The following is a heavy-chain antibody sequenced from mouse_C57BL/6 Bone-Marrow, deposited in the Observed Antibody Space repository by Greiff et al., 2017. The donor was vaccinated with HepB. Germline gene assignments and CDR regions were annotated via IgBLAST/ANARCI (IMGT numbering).Heavy chain of an antibody. D-gene: IGHD1-1*01. V-gene: IGHV2-9-1*01. CDR3: ARIRFITTVVATDWYFDV. CDR2: IWTGGGT. CDR1: GFSLTSYA. J-gene: IGHJ1*03. Sequence: QVQLQQSGPGLVAPSQSLSITCTVSGFSLTSYAISWVRQPPGKGLEWLGVIWTGGGTNYNSALKSRLSISKDNSKSQVFLKMNSLQTDDTARYYCARIRFITTVVATDWYFDVWGTGTTVTVSS.